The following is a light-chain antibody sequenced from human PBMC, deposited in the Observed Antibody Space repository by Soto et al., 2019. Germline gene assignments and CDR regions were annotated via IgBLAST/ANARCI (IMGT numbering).Light chain of an antibody. V-gene: IGKV1-5*03. Sequence: DIQMTQSPSTLSASVGDRVTITCRASQSISSWLAWYQQKPGKAPKRLIYKASSLESGVPSRFSGSGSGTEFTLTISSLQPDDFATYYCQQYNSYWITFGQGTRLEIK. CDR3: QQYNSYWIT. CDR2: KAS. CDR1: QSISSW. J-gene: IGKJ5*01.